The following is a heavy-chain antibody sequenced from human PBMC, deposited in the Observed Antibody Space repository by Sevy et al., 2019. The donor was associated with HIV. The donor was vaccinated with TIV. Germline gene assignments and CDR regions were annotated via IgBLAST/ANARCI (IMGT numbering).Heavy chain of an antibody. CDR3: ARDHGNTWPYYYYYGLDV. CDR2: ISLLTNGV. CDR1: GSTINNNA. Sequence: ASVKVSRKASGSTINNNAISWVRQAPGQGLEWIGRISLLTNGVKYAQKFQDRVAILADKSTNTAYMELHSLRHEDAAVYYCARDHGNTWPYYYYYGLDVWGQGTTVTVSS. V-gene: IGHV1-69*04. J-gene: IGHJ6*02. D-gene: IGHD3-10*01.